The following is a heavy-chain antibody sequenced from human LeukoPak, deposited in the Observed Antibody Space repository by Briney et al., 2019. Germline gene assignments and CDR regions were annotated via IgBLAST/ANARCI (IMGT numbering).Heavy chain of an antibody. CDR3: AKDRVAVGATYYFDY. CDR1: VFTFGGYT. V-gene: IGHV3-23*01. D-gene: IGHD1-26*01. Sequence: GGSLILSCAASVFTFGGYTMSWVRQAPGKGLEWVSSISASGGSTYYADSVKGRFTISRDNSKNTLNLQMNSLRAEDTAIYYCAKDRVAVGATYYFDYWGQGTLVTVSS. J-gene: IGHJ4*02. CDR2: ISASGGST.